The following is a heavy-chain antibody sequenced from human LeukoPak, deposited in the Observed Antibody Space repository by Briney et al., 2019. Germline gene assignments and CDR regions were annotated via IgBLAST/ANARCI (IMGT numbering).Heavy chain of an antibody. V-gene: IGHV1-69*04. CDR2: IIPILGIA. CDR1: GGTFSSYA. Sequence: ASVKVSCKASGGTFSSYAISWVRQAPGQGLEWMGRIIPILGIANYAQKFQGRVTITADKSTSTAYMELSSLRSEDTAVYYCAREGYCSGGSCYSYYYYGMDVWGQGTTDTVSS. CDR3: AREGYCSGGSCYSYYYYGMDV. J-gene: IGHJ6*02. D-gene: IGHD2-15*01.